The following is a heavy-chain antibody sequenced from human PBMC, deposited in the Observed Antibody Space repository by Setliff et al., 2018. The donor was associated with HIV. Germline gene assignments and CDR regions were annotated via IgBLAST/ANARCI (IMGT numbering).Heavy chain of an antibody. CDR2: VHSSATS. D-gene: IGHD6-13*01. CDR1: GGSISSGYY. Sequence: PSETLSLTCAVSGGSISSGYYWGWIRQSAGRGLEWIGRVHSSATSNYNPSLKGRVAMSVDTAKNQFSLKLTSVSAADTAVYFCARDRIEVIAETPHDVFDIWGRGTMVTVSS. CDR3: ARDRIEVIAETPHDVFDI. J-gene: IGHJ3*02. V-gene: IGHV4-4*07.